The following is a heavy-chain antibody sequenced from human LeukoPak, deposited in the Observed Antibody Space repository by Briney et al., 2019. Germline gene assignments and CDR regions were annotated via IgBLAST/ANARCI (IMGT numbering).Heavy chain of an antibody. CDR3: AKASGDLDLLAFDI. J-gene: IGHJ3*02. D-gene: IGHD4-17*01. Sequence: GGSLRLSCAASGFTFSSYAMSWVRQAPGKGLEWVSTMSGSGGSSYYADSVKGRFTISRDNSKNTLYLQVDSLRAEDTAVYYCAKASGDLDLLAFDIWGQGTMVTVSS. V-gene: IGHV3-23*01. CDR1: GFTFSSYA. CDR2: MSGSGGSS.